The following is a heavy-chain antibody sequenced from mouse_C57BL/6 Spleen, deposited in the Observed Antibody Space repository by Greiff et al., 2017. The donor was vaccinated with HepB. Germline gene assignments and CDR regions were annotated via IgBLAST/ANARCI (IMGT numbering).Heavy chain of an antibody. D-gene: IGHD2-1*01. CDR1: GFNIKDDY. Sequence: VQLQQSGAELVRPGASVKLSCTASGFNIKDDYMHWVKQRPEQGLEWIGWIVPENGDTEYASKFQGKATITADTSSNTAYLQLSSLTSEDTAVYYCTTGEGGNSYYIDYWGQGTTLTVSS. J-gene: IGHJ2*01. CDR3: TTGEGGNSYYIDY. CDR2: IVPENGDT. V-gene: IGHV14-4*01.